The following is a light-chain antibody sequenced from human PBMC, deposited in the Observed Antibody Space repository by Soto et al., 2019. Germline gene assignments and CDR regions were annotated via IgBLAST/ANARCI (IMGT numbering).Light chain of an antibody. CDR2: AAS. V-gene: IGKV3-20*01. CDR1: QSISSTY. Sequence: EIVLTQYPGTLSLSPGERATLSCRASQSISSTYLAWYQQKPGQAPRLLIYAASSRETGIPDTFSGSGSGTDFTLTISRLEPEDFAVYYCQQYDSSPYSFGQGTKVDIK. CDR3: QQYDSSPYS. J-gene: IGKJ2*01.